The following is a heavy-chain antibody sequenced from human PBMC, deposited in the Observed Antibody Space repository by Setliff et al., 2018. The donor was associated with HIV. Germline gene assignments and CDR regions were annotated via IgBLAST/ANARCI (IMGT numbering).Heavy chain of an antibody. D-gene: IGHD2-15*01. CDR3: ARDALFCDGGRCSAFNWLDS. J-gene: IGHJ5*01. Sequence: GSLRLSCAASGFTFSNYGIHWVRQAPGKGLEWVAFRRYDGSNLYYADSVKGRFTISRDSYKDTAYLQMNSLRAEDTAVYYCARDALFCDGGRCSAFNWLDSWGQGTLVTVSS. CDR1: GFTFSNYG. V-gene: IGHV3-30*02. CDR2: RRYDGSNL.